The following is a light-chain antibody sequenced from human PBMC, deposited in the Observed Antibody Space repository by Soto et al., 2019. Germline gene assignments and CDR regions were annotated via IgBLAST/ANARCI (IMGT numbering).Light chain of an antibody. CDR3: CSYAGSTTLYV. Sequence: QSALTQPASVSGSPGQSITISCTGTSSDVGSYNLVSWYQQHPGTAPKLMIYEAFKRPSGVSNRFSGSKSGGTASLTISGLQAEDEADYYCCSYAGSTTLYVFGTGTKVTVL. CDR1: SSDVGSYNL. CDR2: EAF. J-gene: IGLJ1*01. V-gene: IGLV2-23*01.